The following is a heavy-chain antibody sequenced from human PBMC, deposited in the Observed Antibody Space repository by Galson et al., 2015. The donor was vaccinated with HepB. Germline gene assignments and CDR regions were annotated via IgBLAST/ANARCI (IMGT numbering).Heavy chain of an antibody. D-gene: IGHD6-13*01. J-gene: IGHJ4*02. CDR1: GFTFSSYW. CDR2: IKQDGSEK. V-gene: IGHV3-7*03. CDR3: ARGRGSSWCRVQAY. Sequence: SLRLSCAASGFTFSSYWMSWVRQAPGKGLEWVANIKQDGSEKYYVDSVKGRFTISRDNAKNSLYLQMNSLRAEDTAVYYCARGRGSSWCRVQAYWGQGTLVTVSS.